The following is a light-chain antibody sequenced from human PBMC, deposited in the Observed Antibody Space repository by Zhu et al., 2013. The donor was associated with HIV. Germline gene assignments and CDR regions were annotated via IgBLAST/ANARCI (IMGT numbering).Light chain of an antibody. CDR3: QQRGDWPPT. V-gene: IGKV3D-20*02. Sequence: EIVLTQSPGTLSLSPGQRATLSCRASQSVSSSYLAWYQQKPGQAPRLLIHVASSRATGTPDRFTGSGSGTDFTLTISSLEPEDFGFYYCQQRGDWPPTFGQGTKLEIK. CDR1: QSVSSSY. CDR2: VAS. J-gene: IGKJ2*01.